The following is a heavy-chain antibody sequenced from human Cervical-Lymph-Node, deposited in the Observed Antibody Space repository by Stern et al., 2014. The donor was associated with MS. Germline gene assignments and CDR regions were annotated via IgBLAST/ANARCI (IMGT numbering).Heavy chain of an antibody. CDR1: GYTFTNFY. Sequence: VQLVESGAEVKKPGASVKVSCKASGYTFTNFYMHWVRQPPGPGLEWMGIINPSGGSTSYAQKFQGRVTMTRDTSTSTVYMELSSLRSEDTAVYYCAIGAFDIWGQGTMVTVSS. CDR2: INPSGGST. J-gene: IGHJ3*02. V-gene: IGHV1-46*01. CDR3: AIGAFDI.